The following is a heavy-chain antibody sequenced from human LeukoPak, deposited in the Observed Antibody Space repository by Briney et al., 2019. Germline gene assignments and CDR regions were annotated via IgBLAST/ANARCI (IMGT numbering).Heavy chain of an antibody. Sequence: GASVEVSCKTSGYTFSNYGISWVRQATGQGLEWMGWITAYNGNRLYAQRFQGRTTLTTDTSTSTSYMELRSLEYDDTAIYYCARDNDKVVDHWGQGTLVTVSS. V-gene: IGHV1-18*01. J-gene: IGHJ4*01. CDR3: ARDNDKVVDH. CDR1: GYTFSNYG. CDR2: ITAYNGNR. D-gene: IGHD1-1*01.